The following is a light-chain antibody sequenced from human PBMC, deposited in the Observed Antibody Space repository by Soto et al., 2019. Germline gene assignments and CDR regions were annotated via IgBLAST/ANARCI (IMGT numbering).Light chain of an antibody. J-gene: IGLJ1*01. CDR3: SSYTSSSTQV. CDR1: SSDVGRYNY. Sequence: QSALTQPPSASGSPGQSVTISCTGTSSDVGRYNYVSWYQQHPGTAPKLMIYEVSNRPSGVSNRFSGSKSGNTASLTISGLQAEDEADYYCSSYTSSSTQVFGTGTKLTVL. V-gene: IGLV2-14*01. CDR2: EVS.